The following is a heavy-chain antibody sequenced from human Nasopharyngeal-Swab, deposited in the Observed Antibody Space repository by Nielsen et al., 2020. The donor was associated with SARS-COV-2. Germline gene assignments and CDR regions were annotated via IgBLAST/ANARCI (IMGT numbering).Heavy chain of an antibody. V-gene: IGHV3-48*02. CDR3: ARDSPAYHFLTCFYPYPLDI. CDR2: ISSGSSSI. J-gene: IGHJ3*02. Sequence: GESLKISCAASGFTFSTYSMNWVRQAPGKGLEWISYISSGSSSIDYADSVKGRFTISRDDAKNSLFLQMNSLRDEDTAVYYCARDSPAYHFLTCFYPYPLDIWGQGTKVTVSS. D-gene: IGHD3/OR15-3a*01. CDR1: GFTFSTYS.